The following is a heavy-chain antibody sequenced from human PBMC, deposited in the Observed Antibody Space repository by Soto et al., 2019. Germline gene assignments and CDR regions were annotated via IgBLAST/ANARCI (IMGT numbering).Heavy chain of an antibody. J-gene: IGHJ5*02. Sequence: TSETLSLTCTVSGGSISSYYWSWIRQPPGKGLEWIGYIYYSGSTNYNPSLKSRVTISVDTSKNQFSLKLSSVTAADTAVYYCARGAYYYDSSGYSGWFDPWGQGTLVIVS. CDR3: ARGAYYYDSSGYSGWFDP. CDR2: IYYSGST. V-gene: IGHV4-59*01. D-gene: IGHD3-22*01. CDR1: GGSISSYY.